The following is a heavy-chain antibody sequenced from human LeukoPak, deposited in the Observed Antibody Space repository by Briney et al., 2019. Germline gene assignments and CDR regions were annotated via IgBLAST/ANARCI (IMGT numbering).Heavy chain of an antibody. CDR2: ISGSGRTT. D-gene: IGHD1-14*01. V-gene: IGHV3-23*01. Sequence: RPGGSLSPACAPSGLSIKTTAMRSGRQAPGKGLQWVSVISGSGRTTEYADSVKGRLTISRDNSKNTLSLQMNSLRVEDPAIYSCGITVAVKTFFHYGCEGTLITVSS. CDR3: GITVAVKTFFHY. J-gene: IGHJ4*02. CDR1: GLSIKTTA.